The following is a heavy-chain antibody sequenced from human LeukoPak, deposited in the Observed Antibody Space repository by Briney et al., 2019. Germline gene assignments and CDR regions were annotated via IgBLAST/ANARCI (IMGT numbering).Heavy chain of an antibody. V-gene: IGHV5-51*01. Sequence: GESLKISCKASGYSFTTDWIGWVRQMPGKGLEWMGIIYPGDSDTRYCPSFQDQVTISADNSISTAYLQWSSLKASDTAMYYCARGSAAAGLNYYYYYGMDVWGQGTTVTVSS. CDR1: GYSFTTDW. D-gene: IGHD6-13*01. CDR3: ARGSAAAGLNYYYYYGMDV. J-gene: IGHJ6*02. CDR2: IYPGDSDT.